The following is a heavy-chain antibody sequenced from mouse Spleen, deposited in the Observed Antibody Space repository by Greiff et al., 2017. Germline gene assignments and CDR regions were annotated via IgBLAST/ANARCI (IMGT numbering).Heavy chain of an antibody. CDR1: GYTFTSYW. CDR2: IHPSDSDT. V-gene: IGHV1-74*01. CDR3: ASTARATPFAY. D-gene: IGHD3-2*01. Sequence: VKLQQPGAELVKPGASVKVSCKASGYTFTSYWMHWVKQRPGQGLEWIGRIHPSDSDTNYNQKFKGKATLTVDKSSSTAYMQLSSLTSEDSAVYYCASTARATPFAYWGQGTLVTVSA. J-gene: IGHJ3*01.